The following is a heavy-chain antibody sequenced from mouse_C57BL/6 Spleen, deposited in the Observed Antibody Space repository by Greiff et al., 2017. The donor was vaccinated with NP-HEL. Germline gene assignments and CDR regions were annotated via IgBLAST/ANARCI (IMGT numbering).Heavy chain of an antibody. Sequence: EVKLVESGAELVKPGASVKLSCTASGFNIKDYYMHWVKQRTEQGLEWIGRIDPEDGDTKYAPKFQGKATITADTSSNTAYLQLSSLTSDGTAVYYCATYYYRSSFYWYFDVWGTGTTVTVSS. CDR3: ATYYYRSSFYWYFDV. J-gene: IGHJ1*03. CDR2: IDPEDGDT. CDR1: GFNIKDYY. D-gene: IGHD1-1*01. V-gene: IGHV14-2*01.